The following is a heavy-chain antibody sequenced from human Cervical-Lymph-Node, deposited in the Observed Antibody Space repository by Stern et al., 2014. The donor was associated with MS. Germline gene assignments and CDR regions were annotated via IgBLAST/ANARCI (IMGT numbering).Heavy chain of an antibody. D-gene: IGHD5/OR15-5a*01. CDR1: GYTFMNYA. V-gene: IGHV7-4-1*01. J-gene: IGHJ3*02. CDR2: INTNTGDP. Sequence: VQLVESGSELKKPGASVKVSCKASGYTFMNYAMNWVRQAPGQGLEWMGWINTNTGDPTYAQGFTGLFVFSLDTSVNTAYLQISSLKAEDTAVYYCARNSGDVYALDIWGQGTMVTVSS. CDR3: ARNSGDVYALDI.